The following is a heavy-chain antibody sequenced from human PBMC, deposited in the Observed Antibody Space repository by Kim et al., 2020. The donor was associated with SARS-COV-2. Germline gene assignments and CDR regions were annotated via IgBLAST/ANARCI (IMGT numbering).Heavy chain of an antibody. CDR3: GGRVLGLLVNGLDP. CDR2: IYYIGSS. Sequence: SETLSLTCKVSGDSVSNTDYYWGWIRQPPGKGLEWIGPIYYIGSSYYNRSFKSRVTWSLDRSRTVFSLHLSSLTAADTAAYYFGGRVLGLLVNGLDPRGR. D-gene: IGHD3-10*01. CDR1: GDSVSNTDYY. J-gene: IGHJ2*01. V-gene: IGHV4-39*07.